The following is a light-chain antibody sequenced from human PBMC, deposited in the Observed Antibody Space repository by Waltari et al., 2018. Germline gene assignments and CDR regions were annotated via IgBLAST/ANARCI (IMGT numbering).Light chain of an antibody. V-gene: IGLV1-47*01. CDR1: SSNIGSNY. Sequence: QSVLTQPPSASGTPGQRVTISCSGSSSNIGSNYVYWYQQLPGTAPKVLIYRNNQRPSGVPARFSGSKSGTSASLAISGLRSEDEADYYCAAWDDSLRGYVFGTGTKVTVL. CDR2: RNN. CDR3: AAWDDSLRGYV. J-gene: IGLJ1*01.